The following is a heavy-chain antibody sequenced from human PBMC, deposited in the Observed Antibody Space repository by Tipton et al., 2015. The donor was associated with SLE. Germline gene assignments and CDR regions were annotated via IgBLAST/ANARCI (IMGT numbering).Heavy chain of an antibody. J-gene: IGHJ5*02. CDR1: GGSISSYY. CDR3: ARVTSRWAAVSNWFDP. Sequence: TLSLTCTVSGGSISSYYWSWIRQPPGKGLEWIGYIYYSGSTNYNPPPKSRVTISVDTSKNQFSLKLSSVTAADTAVYYCARVTSRWAAVSNWFDPWGQGTLVTVSS. CDR2: IYYSGST. D-gene: IGHD6-13*01. V-gene: IGHV4-59*01.